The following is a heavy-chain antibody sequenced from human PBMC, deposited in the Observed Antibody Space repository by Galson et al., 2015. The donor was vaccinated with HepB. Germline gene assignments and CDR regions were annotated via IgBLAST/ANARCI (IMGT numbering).Heavy chain of an antibody. D-gene: IGHD3-10*01. J-gene: IGHJ4*02. CDR2: ISKSGSIV. CDR3: ATGEPYYYGSGSYLSFDY. V-gene: IGHV3-11*01. CDR1: GFTFSDYY. Sequence: SLRLSCAASGFTFSDYYMSWIRQAPGKGLEWLSYISKSGSIVYYADSVKGRFTISRDNAKNSRYLQMNSLRAEDTAGDYCATGEPYYYGSGSYLSFDYWGQGTLVTVAS.